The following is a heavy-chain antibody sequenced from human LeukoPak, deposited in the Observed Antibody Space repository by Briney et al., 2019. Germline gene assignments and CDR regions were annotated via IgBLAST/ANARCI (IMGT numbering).Heavy chain of an antibody. CDR3: ARDRSGSYLGY. CDR2: INPNSGGT. CDR1: GYTFTGYY. J-gene: IGHJ4*02. V-gene: IGHV1-2*06. Sequence: ASVKVSCKASGYTFTGYYMHWVRQAPGQGLELMGRINPNSGGTNYAQKFQGRVTMTRDTSISTAYMELSRLRSDDTAVYYCARDRSGSYLGYWGQGTLVTVSS. D-gene: IGHD3-10*01.